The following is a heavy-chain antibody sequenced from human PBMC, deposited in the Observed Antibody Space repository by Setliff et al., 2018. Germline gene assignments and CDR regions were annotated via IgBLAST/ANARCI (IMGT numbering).Heavy chain of an antibody. CDR1: GYTFTNYA. CDR2: INTNTGNP. D-gene: IGHD3-10*01. CDR3: ARGSRFGTIVYRGDYYMDV. J-gene: IGHJ6*03. Sequence: GASVKVFCKASGYTFTNYAMTWMRQAPGQGLEYMGWINTNTGNPIYAQGFTGRFVFSLDTPVSTAYLQISSLKSEDSAVYYCARGSRFGTIVYRGDYYMDVWGKGTTVTVSS. V-gene: IGHV7-4-1*02.